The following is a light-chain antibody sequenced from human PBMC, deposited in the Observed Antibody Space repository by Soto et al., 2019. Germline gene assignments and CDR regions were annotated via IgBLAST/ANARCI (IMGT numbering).Light chain of an antibody. CDR2: GAS. CDR1: QSVTSTY. CDR3: QQYENSLT. V-gene: IGKV3-20*01. Sequence: EIVLTQSPGTLSLSPGERVTLSCRTSQSVTSTYLAWYQQKPGQAPRLLIHGASSRVTGIPDRFIGSGSGTDFTLTISRLEPEDFAVYYCQQYENSLTFGGGTKLEIK. J-gene: IGKJ4*01.